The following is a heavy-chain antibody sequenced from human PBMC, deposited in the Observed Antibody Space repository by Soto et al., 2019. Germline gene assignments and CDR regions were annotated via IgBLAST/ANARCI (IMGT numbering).Heavy chain of an antibody. CDR3: ARLGKLEPPLGA. J-gene: IGHJ4*02. Sequence: ASVKVSCKASGYTFTGYYMHWVRQAPGQGLEWMGWINPNSGGTNYAQKFQGRVTLTRDTPISTAYMELSRLRSDDTAVYYCARLGKLEPPLGAWGQGTLVTVSS. CDR2: INPNSGGT. D-gene: IGHD1-1*01. V-gene: IGHV1-2*02. CDR1: GYTFTGYY.